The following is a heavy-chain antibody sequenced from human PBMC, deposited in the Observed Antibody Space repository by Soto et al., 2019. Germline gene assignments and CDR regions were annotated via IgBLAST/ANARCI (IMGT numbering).Heavy chain of an antibody. CDR3: ARGRGYSYGPSYDYYYYVLDV. Sequence: SETLSLTCAVSGGSISSGGYSWSWIRQPPGKGLEWIGYIYHSGSTYYNPSLKSRVTISVDRSKNQFSLKLSSVTAADTAVYYCARGRGYSYGPSYDYYYYVLDVWGQGTTVIVSS. CDR1: GGSISSGGYS. V-gene: IGHV4-30-2*01. J-gene: IGHJ6*02. CDR2: IYHSGST. D-gene: IGHD5-18*01.